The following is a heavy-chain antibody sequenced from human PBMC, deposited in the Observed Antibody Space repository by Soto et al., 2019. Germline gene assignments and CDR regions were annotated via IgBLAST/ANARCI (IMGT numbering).Heavy chain of an antibody. Sequence: SQTLSLTCAISGDSVSSNSVAWNWIRQSPSRGLEWLGRTYYRSEWYNDYAVSVKSRITINPDTSQNQVSLQLNSLTPEDTAMYYCVREYTYGRFDYWGQGTPVTVSS. V-gene: IGHV6-1*01. J-gene: IGHJ4*02. CDR1: GDSVSSNSVA. D-gene: IGHD5-18*01. CDR2: TYYRSEWYN. CDR3: VREYTYGRFDY.